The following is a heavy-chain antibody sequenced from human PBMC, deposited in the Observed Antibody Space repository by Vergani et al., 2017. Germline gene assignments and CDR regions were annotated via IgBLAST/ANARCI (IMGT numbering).Heavy chain of an antibody. CDR3: ARDDGTIFGVVTTYYYCGMDV. J-gene: IGHJ6*02. CDR2: ISSSSSYI. V-gene: IGHV3-21*01. Sequence: EVQLVESGGGLVKPGGSLRLSCAASGFTFSSYSMNWVRQAPGKGLEWVSSISSSSSYIYYADSVKGRFTISRDNAKNSLYLQMNSLRAEDTAVYYCARDDGTIFGVVTTYYYCGMDVWGQGTTVTVSS. CDR1: GFTFSSYS. D-gene: IGHD3-3*01.